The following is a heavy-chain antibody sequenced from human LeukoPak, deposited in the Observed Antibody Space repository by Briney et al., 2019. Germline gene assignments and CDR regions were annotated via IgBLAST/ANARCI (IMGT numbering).Heavy chain of an antibody. CDR1: GCTFSSYN. Sequence: GGSLRLSCAASGCTFSSYNMNWVRQAPGKGLEWVSSISTSSSYIYYADSVKGRFTISRDNAKNSLYLQMNSLRAEDTAVYYCARADGGNLYFDYWGQGTLVTFSS. CDR3: ARADGGNLYFDY. CDR2: ISTSSSYI. J-gene: IGHJ4*02. V-gene: IGHV3-21*04. D-gene: IGHD4-23*01.